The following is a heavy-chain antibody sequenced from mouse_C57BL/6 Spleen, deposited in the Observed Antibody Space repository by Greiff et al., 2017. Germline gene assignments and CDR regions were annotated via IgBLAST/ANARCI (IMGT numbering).Heavy chain of an antibody. D-gene: IGHD4-1*01. CDR1: GFTFSSYA. J-gene: IGHJ4*01. CDR2: ISDGGSYT. CDR3: AREITGYYYAMDY. V-gene: IGHV5-4*01. Sequence: EVHLVESGGGLVKPGGSLKLSCAASGFTFSSYAMSWVRQTPEKRLEWVATISDGGSYTYYPDNVKGRFTISRDNTKNNLYLQMSHLQSEDTAMYYCAREITGYYYAMDYWGQGTSVTVSS.